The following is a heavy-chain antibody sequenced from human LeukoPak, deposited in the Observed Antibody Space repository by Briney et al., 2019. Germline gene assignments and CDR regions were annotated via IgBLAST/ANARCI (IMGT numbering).Heavy chain of an antibody. CDR2: IYYSGST. V-gene: IGHV4-39*07. CDR1: GGSISSSSYY. Sequence: SETLSLTCTVSGGSISSSSYYWGWIRQPPGKGLEWIGSIYYSGSTYYNPSLKSRVTISVDTSKNQFSLKLSSVTAADTAVYYCARDPGIAVGRWGQGTLVTVSS. CDR3: ARDPGIAVGR. J-gene: IGHJ4*02. D-gene: IGHD6-19*01.